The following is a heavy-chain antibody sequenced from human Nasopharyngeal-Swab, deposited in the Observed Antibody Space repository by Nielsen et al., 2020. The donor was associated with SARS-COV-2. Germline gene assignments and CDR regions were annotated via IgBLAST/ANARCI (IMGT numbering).Heavy chain of an antibody. J-gene: IGHJ6*03. Sequence: SETLSLTCTVSGYSISSGYYWGWIRQPPGKGLEWIGSIYHSGSTYYNPSLKSRVTISVDTSKNQFSLKLSSVTAADTAVYYCARDLWGYTWGGYYYYYMDVWGKGTTVTVSS. V-gene: IGHV4-38-2*02. CDR3: ARDLWGYTWGGYYYYYMDV. CDR1: GYSISSGYY. CDR2: IYHSGST. D-gene: IGHD1-20*01.